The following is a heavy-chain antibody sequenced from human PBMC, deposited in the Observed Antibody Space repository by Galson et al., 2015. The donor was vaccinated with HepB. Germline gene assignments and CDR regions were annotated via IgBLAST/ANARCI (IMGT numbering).Heavy chain of an antibody. V-gene: IGHV3-30*04. Sequence: SLRLSCAASGFTFSSYAMHWVRQAPGKGLEWVAVISYDGSNKYYADSVKGRFTISRDNSKNTLYLQMNSLRAEDTAVYYCARDPAEWELLGAGAFDIWGQGTMVTVSS. CDR3: ARDPAEWELLGAGAFDI. CDR2: ISYDGSNK. J-gene: IGHJ3*02. CDR1: GFTFSSYA. D-gene: IGHD1-26*01.